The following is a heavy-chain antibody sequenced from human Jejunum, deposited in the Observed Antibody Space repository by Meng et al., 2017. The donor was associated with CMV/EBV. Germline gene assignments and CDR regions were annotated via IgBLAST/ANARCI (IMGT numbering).Heavy chain of an antibody. J-gene: IGHJ5*02. CDR2: INHRGDP. Sequence: LTCEIHGGSFSGYYCSWIRQTPNKELEWIGEINHRGDPTYNPSLNGRVTISVDRSKKQVSLKLTSVTAADTAVYYCARGLDNYYDLTWGQGILVTVSS. D-gene: IGHD3-22*01. CDR1: GGSFSGYY. V-gene: IGHV4-34*01. CDR3: ARGLDNYYDLT.